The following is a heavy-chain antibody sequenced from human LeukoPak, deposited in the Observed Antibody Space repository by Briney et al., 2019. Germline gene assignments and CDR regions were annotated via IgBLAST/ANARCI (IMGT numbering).Heavy chain of an antibody. D-gene: IGHD1-26*01. CDR3: AGPSAGLVGALPWVLDY. CDR1: GGTFSSYA. Sequence: SVKVSCKASGGTFSSYAISWVRQAPGQGLEWMGGIIPIFGTANYAQKFQGRVTITADESTSTAYMELSSLRSEDTAVYSCAGPSAGLVGALPWVLDYWGQGTLVTVSS. J-gene: IGHJ4*02. V-gene: IGHV1-69*13. CDR2: IIPIFGTA.